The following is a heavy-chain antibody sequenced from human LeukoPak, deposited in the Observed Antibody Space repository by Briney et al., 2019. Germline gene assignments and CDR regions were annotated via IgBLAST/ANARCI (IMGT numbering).Heavy chain of an antibody. CDR1: GGSISSYY. D-gene: IGHD6-13*01. V-gene: IGHV4-59*08. CDR2: IYYSGST. CDR3: ARGRGLAAAGGGHWFDP. Sequence: TSETLSLTCTVSGGSISSYYWSWIRQPPGKGLEWIGYIYYSGSTYYNPSLKSRVTISVDTSKNQFSLKLSSVTAADTAVYYCARGRGLAAAGGGHWFDPWGQGTLVIVSS. J-gene: IGHJ5*02.